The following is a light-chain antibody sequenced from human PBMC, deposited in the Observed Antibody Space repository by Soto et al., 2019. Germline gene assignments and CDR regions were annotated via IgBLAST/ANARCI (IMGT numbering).Light chain of an antibody. CDR1: SSDVGGYSY. V-gene: IGLV2-8*01. CDR3: SSFAGRNNLV. J-gene: IGLJ1*01. Sequence: QSALTQPPPASGSPGQSVTISCTGTSSDVGGYSYVSWHQQHPGKAPKLIIYEVTKRPSGVPDRFSGSKSGNTASLTVSGLQAEDEADYYCSSFAGRNNLVFGTGTKLTVL. CDR2: EVT.